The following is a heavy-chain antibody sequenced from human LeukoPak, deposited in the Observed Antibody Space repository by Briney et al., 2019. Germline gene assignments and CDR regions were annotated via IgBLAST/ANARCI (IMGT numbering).Heavy chain of an antibody. CDR1: GYTFTGHY. V-gene: IGHV1-2*02. J-gene: IGHJ4*02. CDR3: ARQGESLFDY. Sequence: ASVKVSCKASGYTFTGHYIHWVRQAPGQGLEWMGGINRNSGGTSYAQKFQDRVTMTRDTSITTAYMDLSRLRSDDTALYYCARQGESLFDYWGQGTLVTVSS. D-gene: IGHD1-26*01. CDR2: INRNSGGT.